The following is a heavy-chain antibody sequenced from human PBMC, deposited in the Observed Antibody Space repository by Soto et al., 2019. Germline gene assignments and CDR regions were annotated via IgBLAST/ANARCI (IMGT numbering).Heavy chain of an antibody. CDR2: ISYEGSNK. D-gene: IGHD2-15*01. J-gene: IGHJ4*02. Sequence: QVQLVESGGGVVQPGRSLRLSCAASGFTFSSYGMHWVRQAPGKGLEWVAVISYEGSNKYYADSVKGRFTISRDNSKNPLYLQMNSLSAEDTAVYYCAKDPSPCSGGSCYSGYYFDYWGQGTLVTVSS. CDR3: AKDPSPCSGGSCYSGYYFDY. CDR1: GFTFSSYG. V-gene: IGHV3-30*18.